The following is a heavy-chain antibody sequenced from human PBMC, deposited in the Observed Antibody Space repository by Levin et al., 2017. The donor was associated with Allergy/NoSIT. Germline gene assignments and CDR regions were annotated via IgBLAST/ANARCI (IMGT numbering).Heavy chain of an antibody. Sequence: GESLKISCTVSGFAFGDYAMSWVRQAPGKGLEWVSFIRSNAHGGTTEYAASVKGRFTISRDDSKSIAYLQMNSLKTEDTAVYYCTRVLVAHGPGLDYWGQGTLVTVSS. CDR2: IRSNAHGGTT. D-gene: IGHD5-12*01. V-gene: IGHV3-49*04. CDR3: TRVLVAHGPGLDY. J-gene: IGHJ4*02. CDR1: GFAFGDYA.